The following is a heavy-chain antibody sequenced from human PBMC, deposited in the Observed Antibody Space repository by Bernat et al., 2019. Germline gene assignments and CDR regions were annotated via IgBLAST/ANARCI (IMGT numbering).Heavy chain of an antibody. CDR3: ARIAAAGPFDY. D-gene: IGHD6-13*01. Sequence: QLQLQESGPGLVKPSETLSLTCTVSGGSISSSSYYWGWIRQPPGKGLEWIGSIYYSGSTYYNPSLKSRVTISVDTSKNQFSLKLSSVTAADTAVYYCARIAAAGPFDYWGQGTLVTDSS. CDR1: GGSISSSSYY. CDR2: IYYSGST. J-gene: IGHJ4*02. V-gene: IGHV4-39*01.